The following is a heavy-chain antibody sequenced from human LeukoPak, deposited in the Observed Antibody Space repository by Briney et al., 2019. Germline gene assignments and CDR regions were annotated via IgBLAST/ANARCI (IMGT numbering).Heavy chain of an antibody. CDR1: GYTFTGYY. D-gene: IGHD1-1*01. Sequence: GASVKVSCKASGYTFTGYYMHWVRQAPGQGLEWMGRIIPIFGTANYAQKFQGRVTITTDESTSTAYMELSSLRSEDTAVYYCARVANWNELPDSWGQGTLVTVSS. J-gene: IGHJ4*02. CDR2: IIPIFGTA. V-gene: IGHV1-69*05. CDR3: ARVANWNELPDS.